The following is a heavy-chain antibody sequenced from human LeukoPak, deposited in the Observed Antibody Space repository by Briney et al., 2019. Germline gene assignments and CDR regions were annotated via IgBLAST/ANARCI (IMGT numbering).Heavy chain of an antibody. D-gene: IGHD5-18*01. J-gene: IGHJ1*01. CDR1: GFTFSSYA. CDR3: ARDDHGYSYGSGYFQH. V-gene: IGHV3-30-3*01. Sequence: PGGSLRLSCAASGFTFSSYAMHWVRQAPGKGLEWVAVISYDGSNKYYADSVKGRFTISRDNSKNTLYLQMNSLRAEDTAVYYCARDDHGYSYGSGYFQHWGQGTLVTVSS. CDR2: ISYDGSNK.